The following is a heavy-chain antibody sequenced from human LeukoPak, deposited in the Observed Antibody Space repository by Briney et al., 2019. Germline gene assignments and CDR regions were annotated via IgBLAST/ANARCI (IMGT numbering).Heavy chain of an antibody. Sequence: ASVKVPCKASGYTFTGYYMHWVRQAPGQGLEWMGRINSKSGGTKYAQKFQGRVTMTRDASISTAYMELSRLRSDDTAVYYCARVAMEWSQGDYWGQGTLVTVSA. CDR1: GYTFTGYY. CDR3: ARVAMEWSQGDY. V-gene: IGHV1-2*06. J-gene: IGHJ4*02. D-gene: IGHD3-3*01. CDR2: INSKSGGT.